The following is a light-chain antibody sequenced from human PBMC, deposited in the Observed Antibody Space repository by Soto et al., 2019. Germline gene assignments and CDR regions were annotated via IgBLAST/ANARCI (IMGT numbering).Light chain of an antibody. CDR2: EVN. J-gene: IGLJ1*01. CDR1: SXDIGSYNR. Sequence: QSVLTQPASVSGSPGQSITISCTGTSXDIGSYNRVSWYQQPPGTAPKLIIYEVNNRPSGVPDRFSGSKSGNTASLTISGLRAEDEADYYCNSFTTSSTYVFGTGTKGTVL. CDR3: NSFTTSSTYV. V-gene: IGLV2-18*02.